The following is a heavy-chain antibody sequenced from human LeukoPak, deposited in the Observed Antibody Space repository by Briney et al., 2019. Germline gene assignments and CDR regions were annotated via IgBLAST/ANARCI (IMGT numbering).Heavy chain of an antibody. Sequence: SETLSLTCTVSGGSISSYYWSWIRQPPGKGLEWIGYIYTSGSTSYNPSLKSRVTISVDTSKNQFSLKLSSVTAADTAVYYCARAGGSSYYYYYMDVWGKGTTVTVSS. J-gene: IGHJ6*03. D-gene: IGHD6-6*01. CDR3: ARAGGSSYYYYYMDV. CDR2: IYTSGST. CDR1: GGSISSYY. V-gene: IGHV4-4*09.